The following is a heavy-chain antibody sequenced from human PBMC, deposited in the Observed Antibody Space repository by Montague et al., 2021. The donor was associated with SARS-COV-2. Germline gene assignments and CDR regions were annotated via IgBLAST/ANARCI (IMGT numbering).Heavy chain of an antibody. V-gene: IGHV4-39*01. D-gene: IGHD3-10*01. CDR3: ASMVRAQVYYFDY. CDR2: IFYSGST. Sequence: SETLSLICTVSGGSISSSNYYWGWIRQPPGKGLEWIGSIFYSGSTYYNPSLKSRVTISVDTSKNQFSLKLSSVTAADTAVYYCASMVRAQVYYFDYWGQGTLVTVSS. J-gene: IGHJ4*02. CDR1: GGSISSSNYY.